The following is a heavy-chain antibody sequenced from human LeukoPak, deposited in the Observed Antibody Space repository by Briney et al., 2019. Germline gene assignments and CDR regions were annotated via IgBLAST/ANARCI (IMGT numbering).Heavy chain of an antibody. CDR3: ASSPPSYLSSGYYYFDY. Sequence: ASVKVSCKASGYTFTGYYMHWVRQARGQGLEWMGWINPNSGGTNYAQKFQGRVTMTRDTSISTAYMELSRLRSDDTAVYYCASSPPSYLSSGYYYFDYWGQGTTVTVSS. J-gene: IGHJ4*02. CDR1: GYTFTGYY. D-gene: IGHD3-22*01. V-gene: IGHV1-2*02. CDR2: INPNSGGT.